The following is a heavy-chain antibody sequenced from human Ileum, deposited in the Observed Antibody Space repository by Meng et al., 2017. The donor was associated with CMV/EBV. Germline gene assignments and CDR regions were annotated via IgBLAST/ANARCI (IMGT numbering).Heavy chain of an antibody. J-gene: IGHJ1*01. CDR1: GDSMSSYC. V-gene: IGHV4-59*01. D-gene: IGHD6-13*01. Sequence: VQPQEPGPGLVKPSDTLSLTCTVSGDSMSSYCWSWIRQPPGKGLEWIGYMCYNGDTNYNPSLKSRVTISGDTSKNQFSLKLSSVTAADTAVYYCALRGSAAGTFQYWGQGTLVTVSS. CDR3: ALRGSAAGTFQY. CDR2: MCYNGDT.